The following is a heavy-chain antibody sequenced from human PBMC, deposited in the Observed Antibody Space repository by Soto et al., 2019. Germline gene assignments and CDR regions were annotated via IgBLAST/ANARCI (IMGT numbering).Heavy chain of an antibody. CDR3: ARGGAARLGYYYGMHX. J-gene: IGHJ6*02. D-gene: IGHD6-6*01. Sequence: SDTLSLTFTVSGGSISSVGYYWSWIRQHPGKGVEWIGYIYYSGSTYYNPSLKSRVTISVDTSKNQFSLKLSSVTAADTAVYYCARGGAARLGYYYGMHXWGQGTTVTVS. V-gene: IGHV4-31*03. CDR2: IYYSGST. CDR1: GGSISSVGYY.